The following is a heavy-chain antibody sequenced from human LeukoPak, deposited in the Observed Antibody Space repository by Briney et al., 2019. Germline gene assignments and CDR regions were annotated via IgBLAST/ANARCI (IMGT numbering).Heavy chain of an antibody. CDR3: AKLPHGSGSYPLDY. CDR1: GLTSSNYA. D-gene: IGHD3-10*01. Sequence: PGGSLRLSCAASGLTSSNYAMSWVRQAPGKGLEWVSTISDNGGTTYYADSVKGRFTSSRDNSKNTLYLQMNSLRADDTAVYYCAKLPHGSGSYPLDYWGQGILVTVSS. J-gene: IGHJ4*02. V-gene: IGHV3-23*01. CDR2: ISDNGGTT.